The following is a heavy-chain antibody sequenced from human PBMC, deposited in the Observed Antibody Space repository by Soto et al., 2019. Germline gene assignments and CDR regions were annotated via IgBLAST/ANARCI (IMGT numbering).Heavy chain of an antibody. CDR2: IYYSGST. CDR1: GGSISSYY. J-gene: IGHJ6*02. V-gene: IGHV4-59*08. CDR3: ARLEGPITYYYGSGTYGMDV. D-gene: IGHD3-10*01. Sequence: NPSETLSLTCTVSGGSISSYYWSWIRQPPGKGLDWIGYIYYSGSTNYNPSLKSRVTISVDTSKNQFSLKLSSVTAADTAVYYCARLEGPITYYYGSGTYGMDVWGQGTTVTVSS.